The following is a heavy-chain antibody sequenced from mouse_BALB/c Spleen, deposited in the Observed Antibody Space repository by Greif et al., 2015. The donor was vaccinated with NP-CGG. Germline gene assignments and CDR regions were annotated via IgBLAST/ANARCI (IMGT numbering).Heavy chain of an antibody. V-gene: IGHV14-3*02. CDR2: IDPANGNT. CDR3: ARSHYYGYVGSDY. Sequence: EVQLQQSGAELVKPGASVKLSCTASGFNIKDTYMHWVKQRPEQGLEWIGRIDPANGNTKYDPKFQGKATITADTSSNTAYLQLSSLTSEDTAVYYCARSHYYGYVGSDYWGQGTTLTVSS. J-gene: IGHJ2*01. D-gene: IGHD1-2*01. CDR1: GFNIKDTY.